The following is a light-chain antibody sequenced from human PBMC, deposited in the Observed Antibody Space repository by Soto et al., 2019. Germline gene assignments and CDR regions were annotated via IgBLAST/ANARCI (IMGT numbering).Light chain of an antibody. CDR1: QSINNW. CDR3: QQYDNYPLT. J-gene: IGKJ4*01. V-gene: IGKV1-5*01. Sequence: DIHMTQSPSTLSASVGDRVTITCRASQSINNWLAWYQQKPGKAPKFLIYDASNLESGVPSRFSGSASGTEFTLTISSLQPDDFATYYCQQYDNYPLTFGGGTKVDI. CDR2: DAS.